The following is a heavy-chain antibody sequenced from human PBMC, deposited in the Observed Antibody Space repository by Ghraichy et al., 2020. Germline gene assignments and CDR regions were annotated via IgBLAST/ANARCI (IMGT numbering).Heavy chain of an antibody. V-gene: IGHV3-53*01. CDR2: IFTDGPT. J-gene: IGHJ3*02. CDR3: ARDRGGLAPFYDAFDI. CDR1: GFSVSSNY. D-gene: IGHD3/OR15-3a*01. Sequence: GGSLRLSCAASGFSVSSNYMSWVRQAPGKGLEWVSVIFTDGPTNYADSVRGRFTISRDESKNTVHLQMDSLRAEDTAVYYCARDRGGLAPFYDAFDIWGQGTMVTVSS.